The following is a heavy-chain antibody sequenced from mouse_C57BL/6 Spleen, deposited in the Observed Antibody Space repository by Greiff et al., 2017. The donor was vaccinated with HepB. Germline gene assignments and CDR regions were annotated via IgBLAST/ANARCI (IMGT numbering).Heavy chain of an antibody. Sequence: VQLQQSGAELARPGASVKLSCKASGYTFTSYGISWVKQRTGQGLEWIVAIYPRSGNTYYNEKFKGKATLTAVKSSSTAYMELRSLTSEDSAVYFCARGGLIGSSLDYWGQGTTLTVSS. CDR1: GYTFTSYG. CDR3: ARGGLIGSSLDY. CDR2: IYPRSGNT. J-gene: IGHJ2*01. V-gene: IGHV1-81*01. D-gene: IGHD1-1*01.